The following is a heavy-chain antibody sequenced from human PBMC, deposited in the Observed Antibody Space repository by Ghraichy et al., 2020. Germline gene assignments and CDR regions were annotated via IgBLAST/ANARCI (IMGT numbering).Heavy chain of an antibody. J-gene: IGHJ4*02. CDR1: AFTFTTYA. CDR2: ISSSGDRT. CDR3: ARDGGWGSFDF. D-gene: IGHD3-16*01. V-gene: IGHV3-23*01. Sequence: GSLRLSCAASAFTFTTYAMSWVRQAPGKGLEWVSRISSSGDRTEYADSVKGRFTISRDNSKYMVYVQMNSLRVDDAAVYYCARDGGWGSFDFWGQGTLVTVSS.